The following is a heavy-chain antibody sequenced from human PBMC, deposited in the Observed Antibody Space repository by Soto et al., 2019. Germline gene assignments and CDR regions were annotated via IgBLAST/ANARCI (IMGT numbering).Heavy chain of an antibody. Sequence: GGSLRLSCAASGFTFSNYWMKWVRQAPGKGLEWVATIKQDGTEEYYVDSVKGRFTISRDNAKNSLYLQMNSLRAEDTAVYYCARDYSWSNDYWGQGTLVTVSS. CDR2: IKQDGTEE. CDR1: GFTFSNYW. J-gene: IGHJ4*02. D-gene: IGHD4-4*01. V-gene: IGHV3-7*04. CDR3: ARDYSWSNDY.